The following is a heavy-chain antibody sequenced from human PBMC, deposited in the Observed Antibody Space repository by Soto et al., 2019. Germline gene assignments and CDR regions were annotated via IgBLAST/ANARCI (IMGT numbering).Heavy chain of an antibody. J-gene: IGHJ4*02. CDR3: ARSELDTGYRHLLY. V-gene: IGHV3-7*01. CDR2: IKTDGGEK. D-gene: IGHD3-9*01. Sequence: GGSLRLSCAASGFTFDTYWMTWVRQAPGKGLEWVANIKTDGGEKNYVDSVRGRFTVSRDNADNSLVLQMNSLRAEDTAIYYCARSELDTGYRHLLYWGQGTLVTVSS. CDR1: GFTFDTYW.